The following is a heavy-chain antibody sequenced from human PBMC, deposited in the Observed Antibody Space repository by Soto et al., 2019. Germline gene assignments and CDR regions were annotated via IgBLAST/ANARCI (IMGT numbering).Heavy chain of an antibody. Sequence: AGPTLVNPTQPLTLTCTISGFSLSTSGLRVSWIRQPPGKALEWLARVDCDDDKLYNTSLHTRLPLSKDTSKNQVVLTMTNMDPVDTATYYGARAGHYSSSYFEYWGQGIRVTVSS. V-gene: IGHV2-70*04. J-gene: IGHJ4*02. D-gene: IGHD4-4*01. CDR3: ARAGHYSSSYFEY. CDR2: VDCDDDK. CDR1: GFSLSTSGLR.